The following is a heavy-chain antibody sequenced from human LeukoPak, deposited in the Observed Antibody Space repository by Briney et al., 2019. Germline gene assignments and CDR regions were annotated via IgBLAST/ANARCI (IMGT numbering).Heavy chain of an antibody. V-gene: IGHV3-33*01. CDR1: GVTFSSDG. D-gene: IGHD1-1*01. J-gene: IGHJ4*01. CDR2: IWYDGSNK. CDR3: ASLDL. Sequence: GGSLRLSCAASGVTFSSDGMHWGRQAPGKGLEWVAVIWYDGSNKYYADSVKGRFTISRDNSKTTLYLQMNRLRAEETAVYYCASLDLWGHGTLVTVSS.